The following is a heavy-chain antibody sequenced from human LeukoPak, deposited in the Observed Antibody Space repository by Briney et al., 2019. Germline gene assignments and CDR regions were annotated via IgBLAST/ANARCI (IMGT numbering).Heavy chain of an antibody. D-gene: IGHD1-26*01. CDR3: ARDSNSGGQAS. J-gene: IGHJ5*02. V-gene: IGHV3-48*03. CDR1: GFTFSSYE. Sequence: GGSLRLSCAASGFTFSSYEMNWVRQAPGKGLEWVSYISSSGSTIYYADSVEGRFTISRDNAKNSLYLQMNSLRAEDTAVYYCARDSNSGGQASWGQGTLVTVSS. CDR2: ISSSGSTI.